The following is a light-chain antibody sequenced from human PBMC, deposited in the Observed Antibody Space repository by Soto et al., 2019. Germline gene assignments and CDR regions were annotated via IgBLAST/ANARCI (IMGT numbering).Light chain of an antibody. Sequence: EIFLTQSPGTLSLSPGEGTTLSCRASESVASLAWYQQKPGQAPRLLIYGASTRATGIPDRFSGSGSGTDFTLTIRRLETEDFAVYYCQYYGGSPRTFGRGTKVDIK. CDR3: QYYGGSPRT. CDR1: ESVAS. CDR2: GAS. V-gene: IGKV3-20*01. J-gene: IGKJ1*01.